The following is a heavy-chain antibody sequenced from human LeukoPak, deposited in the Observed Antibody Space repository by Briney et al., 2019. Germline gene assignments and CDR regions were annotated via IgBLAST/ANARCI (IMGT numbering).Heavy chain of an antibody. CDR1: GYTFTSYG. D-gene: IGHD6-6*01. V-gene: IGHV1-18*01. CDR2: VSAYNGNI. Sequence: APVKVSCKASGYTFTSYGISSLRQAPGQGLEWMGWVSAYNGNINYAQSLQGRVAITTDTSTTTAYMELRSLTSEDTAVYYCARDLGFSSSSATPLDYWGQGTLVTVSS. J-gene: IGHJ4*02. CDR3: ARDLGFSSSSATPLDY.